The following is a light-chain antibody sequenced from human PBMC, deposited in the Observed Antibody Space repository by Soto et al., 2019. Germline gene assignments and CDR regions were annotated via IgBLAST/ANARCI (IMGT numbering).Light chain of an antibody. CDR2: GAS. J-gene: IGKJ1*01. CDR1: QSVSSSY. CDR3: QQYGSSPWT. Sequence: EIVLTQSPGTLSLSPGERATLSCRASQSVSSSYLAWYQQKPGQAPRLLIYGASSRATGIPDRFSGSGSGTDFTLTISRLEPEDCGVYYGQQYGSSPWTFGQGTKVEIK. V-gene: IGKV3-20*01.